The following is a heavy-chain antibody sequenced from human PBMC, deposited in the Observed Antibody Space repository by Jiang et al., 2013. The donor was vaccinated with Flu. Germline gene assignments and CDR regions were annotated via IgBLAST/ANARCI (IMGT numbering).Heavy chain of an antibody. CDR3: ARLEYYGITVTPSY. CDR2: INSDGSST. J-gene: IGHJ4*02. Sequence: VQLVESGGGLVQPGGSLRLSCAASGFTFSSYWMHWVRQAPGKGLVWVSRINSDGSSTSYADSVKGRFTISRDNAKNTLYLQMNSLRAEDTAVYYCARLEYYGITVTPSYWGQGPWSPSPQ. D-gene: IGHD4-17*01. V-gene: IGHV3-74*01. CDR1: GFTFSSYW.